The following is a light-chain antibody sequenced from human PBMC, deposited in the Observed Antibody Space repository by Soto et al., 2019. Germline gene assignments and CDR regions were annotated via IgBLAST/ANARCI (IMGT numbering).Light chain of an antibody. Sequence: QSVLTQPPSVSGTPGQRVNISCSGSSSNIGRDYVYWYQQFPGTAPKLLIYRGNQRPSGVPDRFSGSKSGTSASLAISGLRSDDEAVYYCASWDDRLGAVIFGGGTKVTVL. CDR1: SSNIGRDY. CDR3: ASWDDRLGAVI. CDR2: RGN. J-gene: IGLJ2*01. V-gene: IGLV1-47*01.